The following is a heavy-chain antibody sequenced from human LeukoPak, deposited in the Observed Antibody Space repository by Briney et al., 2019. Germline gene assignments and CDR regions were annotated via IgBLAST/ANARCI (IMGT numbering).Heavy chain of an antibody. Sequence: SQTLSLTCAISGDSVPSNSAAWNWIRQSPSRGLEWLGRTYYRSKRYNDYAVSVKSRITINPDTSKNQFSLQLNSVTPEDTAVYYCARVELARGLVPGWFDPWGQGTLVTVSS. D-gene: IGHD3/OR15-3a*01. V-gene: IGHV6-1*01. J-gene: IGHJ5*02. CDR3: ARVELARGLVPGWFDP. CDR1: GDSVPSNSAA. CDR2: TYYRSKRYN.